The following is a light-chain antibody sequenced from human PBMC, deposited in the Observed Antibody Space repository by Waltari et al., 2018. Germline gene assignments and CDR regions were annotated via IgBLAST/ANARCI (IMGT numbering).Light chain of an antibody. CDR2: DSY. Sequence: QAVVTQEPSLTVSPGGTVTLTCGSSTGAVTSGPYPYWLQPKPGQAPRTLIYDSYIKRSWTPARFSASLVGGKAVLTLSGAQAEDEAKYYCWLAYTGGIVVFGGGTELAVL. J-gene: IGLJ2*01. V-gene: IGLV7-46*01. CDR3: WLAYTGGIVV. CDR1: TGAVTSGPY.